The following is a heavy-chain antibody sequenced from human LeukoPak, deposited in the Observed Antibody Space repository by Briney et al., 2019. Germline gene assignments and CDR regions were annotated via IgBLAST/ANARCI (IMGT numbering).Heavy chain of an antibody. CDR1: GFTFSSYS. J-gene: IGHJ5*02. CDR3: VRGPNSGNPFGP. CDR2: ISSSSSTI. V-gene: IGHV3-48*02. Sequence: PGGSLRLSCAASGFTFSSYSMNWVRQAPGKGLEWVSYISSSSSTIYYADSVKGRFTISRDNAKNSLYLQMNSLRDEDTAIYYCVRGPNSGNPFGPWGQGTLVTVSS. D-gene: IGHD3-10*01.